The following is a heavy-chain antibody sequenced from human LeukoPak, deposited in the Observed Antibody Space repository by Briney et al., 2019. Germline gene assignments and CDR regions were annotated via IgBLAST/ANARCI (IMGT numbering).Heavy chain of an antibody. D-gene: IGHD3-10*01. CDR1: GGSISSYY. J-gene: IGHJ1*01. CDR2: IYYSGST. CDR3: ARWGWLSSGSSQYFQH. V-gene: IGHV4-59*01. Sequence: KPSETLSLTCTVSGGSISSYYWSWIRQPPGKGLEWIGYIYYSGSTNYNPSLKSRVTISVDTSKNQFSLKLSSVTAADTAVYYCARWGWLSSGSSQYFQHWGQGALVTVSS.